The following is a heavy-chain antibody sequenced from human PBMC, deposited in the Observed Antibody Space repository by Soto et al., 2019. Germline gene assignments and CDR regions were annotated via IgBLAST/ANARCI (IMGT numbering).Heavy chain of an antibody. D-gene: IGHD1-26*01. V-gene: IGHV3-72*01. CDR2: SRNKANSYST. CDR3: ARFSGSYTRGLDY. Sequence: EVQLVESGGGLVQPGGSLRLSCAASGFTFSDHYMDWVRQAPVKGLEWVGRSRNKANSYSTEYAASVKCIFTISRDDSKNSLYLQMNSLKTEDTAVYYCARFSGSYTRGLDYWGQGTLVTVSS. CDR1: GFTFSDHY. J-gene: IGHJ4*02.